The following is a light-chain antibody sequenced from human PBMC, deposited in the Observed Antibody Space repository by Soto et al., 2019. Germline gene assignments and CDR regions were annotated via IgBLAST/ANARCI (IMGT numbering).Light chain of an antibody. CDR1: QRVGSY. CDR2: GAS. Sequence: EIVLTQSPASLSLSPGDRGTLSCRANQRVGSYLGGYQHKPGQAPRLLIYGASNRATDIPGRFSGRGSGTDFTRTISNLEAGDSAVYYCTRRDNWPRSFGQGTKLEIK. J-gene: IGKJ2*03. V-gene: IGKV3-11*01. CDR3: TRRDNWPRS.